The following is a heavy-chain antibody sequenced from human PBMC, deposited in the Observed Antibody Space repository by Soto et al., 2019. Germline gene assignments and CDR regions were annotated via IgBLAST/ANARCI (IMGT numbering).Heavy chain of an antibody. CDR1: GFTVSSNY. D-gene: IGHD2-15*01. CDR3: GFGRILYY. V-gene: IGHV3-53*01. CDR2: IYSGGST. Sequence: EVQLVESGGGMIQSGGSLRLSCAASGFTVSSNYMSWVRQAPGKGLEWVSVIYSGGSTYYADSVKGRFTISRDNSKNTLYLQMNSLGAEDTAVYYCGFGRILYYWGQGTLVTVSS. J-gene: IGHJ4*02.